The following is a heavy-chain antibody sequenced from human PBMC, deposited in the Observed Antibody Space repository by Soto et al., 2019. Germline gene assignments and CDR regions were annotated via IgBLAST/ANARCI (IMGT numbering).Heavy chain of an antibody. J-gene: IGHJ4*02. CDR2: IKSKTDGGTT. Sequence: SVSNAWMNWVRQAPGKGLEWVGRIKSKTDGGTTDYAAPAKGRFTISRDDSKNTLYLQMNSLKTEDTAVYYCTTFPGGYYDSSGYSPPGFDYWGQGTLVTVSS. CDR3: TTFPGGYYDSSGYSPPGFDY. D-gene: IGHD3-22*01. V-gene: IGHV3-15*07. CDR1: SVSNAW.